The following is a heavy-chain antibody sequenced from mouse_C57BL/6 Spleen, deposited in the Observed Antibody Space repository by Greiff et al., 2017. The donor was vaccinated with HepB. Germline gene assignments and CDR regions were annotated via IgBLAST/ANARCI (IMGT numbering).Heavy chain of an antibody. CDR1: GYTFTSYG. CDR2: IYPRSGNT. Sequence: QVQLQQSGAELARPGASVKLSCKASGYTFTSYGISWVKQRTGQGLEWIGEIYPRSGNTYYNEKFKGKATLTADKSSSTAYMELRSLTSEDSAVYFCARGLDYYGPGYFDYWGQGTTLTVSS. CDR3: ARGLDYYGPGYFDY. J-gene: IGHJ2*01. V-gene: IGHV1-81*01. D-gene: IGHD1-1*01.